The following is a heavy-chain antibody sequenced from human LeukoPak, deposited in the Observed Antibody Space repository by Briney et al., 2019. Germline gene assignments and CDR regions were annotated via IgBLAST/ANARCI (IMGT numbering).Heavy chain of an antibody. Sequence: GGSLRLSCIAYGFSFSGHCMHWARQPPGKGLVWVSCISPTGSTTSYADSVKGRFTVSRDNAKNTLYLQVNNLRAEDTAVYYCARGPNSNWSGLDFWGQGTLLTVSS. CDR2: ISPTGSTT. J-gene: IGHJ4*02. D-gene: IGHD6-6*01. CDR1: GFSFSGHC. V-gene: IGHV3-74*01. CDR3: ARGPNSNWSGLDF.